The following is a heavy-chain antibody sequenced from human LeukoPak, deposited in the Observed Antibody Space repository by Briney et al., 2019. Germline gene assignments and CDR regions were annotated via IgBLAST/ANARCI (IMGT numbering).Heavy chain of an antibody. D-gene: IGHD3-16*02. CDR3: ARELGAASKLSETARTFDP. CDR1: GYTFTGYY. V-gene: IGHV1-2*02. CDR2: INPNSGGT. Sequence: ASVKVSCKASGYTFTGYYMHWVRQAPGQGLEWMGWINPNSGGTNYAQKFQGRVTMTRDTSISTAYMELSRLRSDDTAVYYCARELGAASKLSETARTFDPWGQGTLVTVSS. J-gene: IGHJ5*02.